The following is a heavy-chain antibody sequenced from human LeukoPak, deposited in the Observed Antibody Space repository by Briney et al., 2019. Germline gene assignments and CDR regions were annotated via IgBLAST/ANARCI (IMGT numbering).Heavy chain of an antibody. D-gene: IGHD6-13*01. Sequence: SETLSLICTVSGGSISSSSYYWGWMRQPPGKGVEWIGSIYYSGSTYYNPSLKSRVTISVDTSKNQFSLKLSSVTAADTAVYYCARDEQQLEGGRGFDYWGQGTLVTVSS. CDR3: ARDEQQLEGGRGFDY. V-gene: IGHV4-39*07. CDR2: IYYSGST. CDR1: GGSISSSSYY. J-gene: IGHJ4*02.